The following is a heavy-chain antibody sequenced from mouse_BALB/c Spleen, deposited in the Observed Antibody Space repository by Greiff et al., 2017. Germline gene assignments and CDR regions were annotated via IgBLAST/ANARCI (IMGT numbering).Heavy chain of an antibody. Sequence: QLQESGPELMKPGASVKISCKASGYSFTSYYMHWVKQSHGKSLEWIGYIDPFNGGTSYNQKFKGKATLTVDKSSSTAYMHLSSLTSEDSAVYYCARSPSLGPWFAYWGQGTLVTVSA. CDR1: GYSFTSYY. J-gene: IGHJ3*01. D-gene: IGHD4-1*01. V-gene: IGHV1S135*01. CDR2: IDPFNGGT. CDR3: ARSPSLGPWFAY.